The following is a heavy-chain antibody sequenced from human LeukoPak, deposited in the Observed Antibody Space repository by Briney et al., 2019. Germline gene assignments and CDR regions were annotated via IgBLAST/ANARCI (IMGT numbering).Heavy chain of an antibody. V-gene: IGHV1-69*04. CDR3: ARVVSYYYDSSGYYGE. D-gene: IGHD3-22*01. J-gene: IGHJ4*02. CDR2: IIPILGIA. CDR1: GGTFSSYA. Sequence: GASVKVSCTASGGTFSSYAISWVRQAPGQGLEWMGRIIPILGIANYAQKFQGRVTITADKSTSTAYMELSSLRSEDTAVYYCARVVSYYYDSSGYYGEWGQGTLVTVSS.